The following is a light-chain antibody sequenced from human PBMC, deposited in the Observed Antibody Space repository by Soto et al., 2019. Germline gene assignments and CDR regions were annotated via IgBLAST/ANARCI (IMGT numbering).Light chain of an antibody. Sequence: QSVLTQSSSASASLGSSVKLTCTLSSGNSSYIIAWHQQQPGKAPRYLMKLEGSGSYNKGSGVPDRFSGSSSGADRYLTISNLQSEDEADYYCETWDSNTHVFGTGTKLTVL. CDR1: SGNSSYI. CDR3: ETWDSNTHV. J-gene: IGLJ1*01. CDR2: LEGSGSY. V-gene: IGLV4-60*03.